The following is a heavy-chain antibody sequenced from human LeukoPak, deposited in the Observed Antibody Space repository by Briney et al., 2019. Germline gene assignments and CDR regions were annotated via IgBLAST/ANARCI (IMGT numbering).Heavy chain of an antibody. CDR3: AGSTWFGRFDY. CDR1: GFTVSSNY. J-gene: IGHJ4*02. Sequence: PGGSLRLSCAASGFTVSSNYMSWVRQAPGKGLEWVSVIYSGGSTYYADSVKGRFTISRGNSKNTLYLQMNSLRAEDTAVYYCAGSTWFGRFDYWGQGTLVTVSS. CDR2: IYSGGST. D-gene: IGHD3-16*01. V-gene: IGHV3-53*01.